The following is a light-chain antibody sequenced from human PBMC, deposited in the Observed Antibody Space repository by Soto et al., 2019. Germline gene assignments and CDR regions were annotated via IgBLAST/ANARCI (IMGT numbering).Light chain of an antibody. CDR1: QSLIHSDGSTY. V-gene: IGKV2-30*02. CDR2: EVS. Sequence: DVVLTQSPLSLPVTLGQPASISCRSSQSLIHSDGSTYLSWFQQRPGQSPRRLIYEVSDRDSGVPDRFSGSGSGTDFTLKISRVEAEDVGVYYCMQGTHWPWTFDQGTKVEIK. J-gene: IGKJ1*01. CDR3: MQGTHWPWT.